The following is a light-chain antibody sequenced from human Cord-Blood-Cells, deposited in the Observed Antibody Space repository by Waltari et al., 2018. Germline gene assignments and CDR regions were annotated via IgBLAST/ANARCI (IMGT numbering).Light chain of an antibody. CDR1: SSNIGAGYD. Sequence: QSVLTQPPSVSGAPGQRVTIPCTGSSSNIGAGYDVHWYQPLPGTAPKLPFYGNSNRPSGVPDRFSGAKSGTSASLASTGLQAEDEADYYCQSYDSSLSGYVFGTGTKVTVL. J-gene: IGLJ1*01. CDR3: QSYDSSLSGYV. V-gene: IGLV1-40*01. CDR2: GNS.